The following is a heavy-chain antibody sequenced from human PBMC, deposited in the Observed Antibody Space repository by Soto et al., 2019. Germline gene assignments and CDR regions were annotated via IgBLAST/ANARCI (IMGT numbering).Heavy chain of an antibody. CDR1: GFTFSSYA. CDR3: ATEHCTNGVCYWAFDI. J-gene: IGHJ3*02. Sequence: GGSLRLSCAASGFTFSSYAMSWVRQAPGKGLEWVSAISGSGGSTYYADSVKGRFTISRDNSKNTLYLQMNSLRAEDTAVYYCATEHCTNGVCYWAFDIWGQGTMVTVSS. D-gene: IGHD2-8*01. V-gene: IGHV3-23*01. CDR2: ISGSGGST.